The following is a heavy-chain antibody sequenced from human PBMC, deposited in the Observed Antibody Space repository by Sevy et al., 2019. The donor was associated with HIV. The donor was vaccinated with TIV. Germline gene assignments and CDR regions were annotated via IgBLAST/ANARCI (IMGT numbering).Heavy chain of an antibody. CDR2: IKQDAGQK. CDR1: GFTFSKYW. Sequence: GGSLRLSCAASGFTFSKYWMGWVRQAPGKGLEWVANIKQDAGQKYYVDSVKGRFTIPRDNAKNSLYLQMNSLRAEDTAVYFCGRDDGNYYFHYWGQGTLVTVSS. CDR3: GRDDGNYYFHY. J-gene: IGHJ4*02. V-gene: IGHV3-7*01. D-gene: IGHD1-7*01.